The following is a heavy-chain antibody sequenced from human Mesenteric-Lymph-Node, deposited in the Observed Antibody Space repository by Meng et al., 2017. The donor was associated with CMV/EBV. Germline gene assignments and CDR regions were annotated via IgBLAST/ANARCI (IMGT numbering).Heavy chain of an antibody. CDR1: TFTAYY. D-gene: IGHD5-24*01. Sequence: TFTAYYMHWVRQAPGQGLEWMGWIDPNSGGTNYAQKFQGRVTITTDESTSTAYMELSSLRSEDTAVYYCARAPDGYNQYYYYYGMDVWGQGTTVTVSS. CDR3: ARAPDGYNQYYYYYGMDV. V-gene: IGHV1-2*02. J-gene: IGHJ6*02. CDR2: IDPNSGGT.